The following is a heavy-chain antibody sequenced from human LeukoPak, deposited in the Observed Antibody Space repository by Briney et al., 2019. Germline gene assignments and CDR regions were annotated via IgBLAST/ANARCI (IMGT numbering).Heavy chain of an antibody. J-gene: IGHJ2*01. V-gene: IGHV4-59*01. CDR3: ARAHRAYSSSSGSYWYFDL. Sequence: SETLSPTCTVSGGSISSYYWSWIRQPPGKGLEWIGYIYYSGSTNYNPSLKSRVTISVDTSKNQFSLKLSSVTAADTAVYYCARAHRAYSSSSGSYWYFDLWGRGTLVTVSS. CDR2: IYYSGST. CDR1: GGSISSYY. D-gene: IGHD6-6*01.